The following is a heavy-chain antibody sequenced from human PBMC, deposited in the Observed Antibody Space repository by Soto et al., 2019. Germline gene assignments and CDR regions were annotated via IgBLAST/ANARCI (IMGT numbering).Heavy chain of an antibody. CDR3: AGKGRGYSSGWYSDYYYGMDV. CDR2: ISAYNGNT. D-gene: IGHD6-19*01. CDR1: GYTFTSYG. V-gene: IGHV1-18*01. J-gene: IGHJ6*02. Sequence: SVKVSCKASGYTFTSYGISWVRQAPGQGLEWMGWISAYNGNTNYAQKLQGRVTMTTDTSTSTAYMELRSLRSDDTAVYYCAGKGRGYSSGWYSDYYYGMDVWGQGTTVTVSS.